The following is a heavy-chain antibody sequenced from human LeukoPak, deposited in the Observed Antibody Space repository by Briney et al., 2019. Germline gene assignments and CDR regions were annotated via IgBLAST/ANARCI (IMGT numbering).Heavy chain of an antibody. CDR2: INPNSGGT. CDR3: ARDHYDFWSGYYKYNWFDP. CDR1: GYTFTGSY. V-gene: IGHV1-2*02. J-gene: IGHJ5*02. D-gene: IGHD3-3*01. Sequence: ASVKVSCKASGYTFTGSYMHWVRQAPGQGLEWMGWINPNSGGTNYAQKFQGRVTMTRDTSISTAYMELSRLRSDDTAVYYCARDHYDFWSGYYKYNWFDPWGQGTLVTVSS.